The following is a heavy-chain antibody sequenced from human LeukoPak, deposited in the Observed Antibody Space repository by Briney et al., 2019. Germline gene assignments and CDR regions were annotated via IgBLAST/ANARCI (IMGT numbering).Heavy chain of an antibody. CDR1: GVSISSGSYY. CDR3: ARQFLVGSTFHAFDL. CDR2: IYTSGST. Sequence: PSETLSVTCTVSGVSISSGSYYWSWIRQPAGKGLEWIGRIYTSGSTNYNPSLESRVTMSVDTSKKQFSLKLTSVTAADMAVYFCARQFLVGSTFHAFDLWGQGTRVTVSS. J-gene: IGHJ3*01. V-gene: IGHV4-61*02. D-gene: IGHD1-26*01.